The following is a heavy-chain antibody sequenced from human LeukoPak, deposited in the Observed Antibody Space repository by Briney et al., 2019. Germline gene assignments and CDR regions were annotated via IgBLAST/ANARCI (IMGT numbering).Heavy chain of an antibody. D-gene: IGHD2-15*01. CDR3: ARDGLSSDVVVVAATPTPPGYYFDY. J-gene: IGHJ4*02. V-gene: IGHV1-46*01. CDR1: GYTFTSYY. Sequence: ASVKVSYKASGYTFTSYYMHWVRQAPGQGLEWLEIINPSGGSTSYAQKFQGRVTMTRDTSTSTVYMELSSLRSEDTAVYYCARDGLSSDVVVVAATPTPPGYYFDYWGQGTLVTVSS. CDR2: INPSGGST.